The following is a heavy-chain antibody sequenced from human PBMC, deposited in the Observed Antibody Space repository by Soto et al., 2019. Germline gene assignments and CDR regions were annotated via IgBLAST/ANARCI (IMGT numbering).Heavy chain of an antibody. CDR1: GFTFSSYG. CDR2: ISYDGSNK. Sequence: QVQLVESGGGVVQPGRSLRLSCAASGFTFSSYGMHWVRQAPGKGLEWVAVISYDGSNKYYADSVKGRFTISRDNSKNTLYLQMNSLRAEDTAVYYCAKDMSGIVVVPAAIFWNGAFDIWGQGTMVTVSS. CDR3: AKDMSGIVVVPAAIFWNGAFDI. D-gene: IGHD2-2*01. J-gene: IGHJ3*02. V-gene: IGHV3-30*18.